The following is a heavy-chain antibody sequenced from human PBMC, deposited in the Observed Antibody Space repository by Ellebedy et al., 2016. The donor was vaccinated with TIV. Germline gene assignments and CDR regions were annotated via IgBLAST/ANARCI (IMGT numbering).Heavy chain of an antibody. D-gene: IGHD6-19*01. CDR3: ARDNTVGGTNWFDP. Sequence: AASVKVSCKTSGYTFTSYGVSWVRQAPGQGLEWMGWISGLNGKTTYARTVQGRVTLTTDTAARTVYMELTSLRSDDTAVYYCARDNTVGGTNWFDPWGQGTLVIVSS. CDR2: ISGLNGKT. J-gene: IGHJ5*02. V-gene: IGHV1-18*01. CDR1: GYTFTSYG.